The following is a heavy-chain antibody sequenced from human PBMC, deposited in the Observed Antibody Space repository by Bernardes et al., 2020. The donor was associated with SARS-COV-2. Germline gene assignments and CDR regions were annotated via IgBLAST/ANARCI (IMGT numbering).Heavy chain of an antibody. CDR1: GFTFSSYW. V-gene: IGHV3-7*01. Sequence: GGSLRLSCAASGFTFSSYWMSWVRQAPGKGLEWVANIKQDGSEKYYVDSVKGRFTISRDNAKNSLYLQMNSLRAEDTAVYYCARDLGGSSSGGDYYYYYGMDVWGQGTTVTVSS. CDR3: ARDLGGSSSGGDYYYYYGMDV. CDR2: IKQDGSEK. J-gene: IGHJ6*02. D-gene: IGHD6-6*01.